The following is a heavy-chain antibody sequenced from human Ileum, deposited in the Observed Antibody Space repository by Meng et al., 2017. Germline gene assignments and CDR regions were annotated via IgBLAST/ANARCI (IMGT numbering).Heavy chain of an antibody. CDR1: GGSFSGYY. J-gene: IGHJ4*02. Sequence: SETLSLTCAVYGGSFSGYYWSWIRQPPGKGLEWIGEINHSGSTNYNPSLKSRVTISVDTSKNQFSLKLSSVTAADTAVYYCARGRGMVWFGESIPNSNFDYWGQGTLVTVSS. CDR2: INHSGST. D-gene: IGHD3-10*01. V-gene: IGHV4-34*01. CDR3: ARGRGMVWFGESIPNSNFDY.